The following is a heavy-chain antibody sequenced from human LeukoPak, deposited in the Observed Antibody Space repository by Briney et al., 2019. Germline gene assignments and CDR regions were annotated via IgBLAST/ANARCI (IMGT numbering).Heavy chain of an antibody. Sequence: GGSLRLSCEASGFTFSNYWMHWVRQVPGKGLVWVSRIKSDGISTNYADSVKGRFTISRDNAKNTLYLQMNSLRAEDTAVYYCARDRGSSAMDVWGKGTTVTVSS. CDR1: GFTFSNYW. J-gene: IGHJ6*04. CDR2: IKSDGIST. V-gene: IGHV3-74*01. CDR3: ARDRGSSAMDV. D-gene: IGHD6-13*01.